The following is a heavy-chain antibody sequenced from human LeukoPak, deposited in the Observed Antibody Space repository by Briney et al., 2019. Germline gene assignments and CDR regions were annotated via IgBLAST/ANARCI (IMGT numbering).Heavy chain of an antibody. V-gene: IGHV3-48*04. CDR2: ISSSSSTI. Sequence: GGSLRLSCAASGFTFSSYSMNWVRQAPGKGLEWVSYISSSSSTIYYADSVKGRFTISRDNAKNSLYLQMNSLRAEVTAVYYCASAHLLTGRYPYFDYWGQGALVTVSS. D-gene: IGHD1-26*01. CDR1: GFTFSSYS. CDR3: ASAHLLTGRYPYFDY. J-gene: IGHJ4*02.